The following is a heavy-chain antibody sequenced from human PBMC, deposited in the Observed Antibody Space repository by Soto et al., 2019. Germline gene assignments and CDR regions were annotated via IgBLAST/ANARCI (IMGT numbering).Heavy chain of an antibody. V-gene: IGHV1-69*02. J-gene: IGHJ3*02. Sequence: SVKVSCKASGGTFSSYTISWVRQAPGQGLEWMGRIIPILGIANYAQKFQGRVTITADKSTSTAYMELSSLRSEDTAVYYCDAWDPAYCSRTSCKQDAFDIWGQGTMVTVSS. D-gene: IGHD2-2*01. CDR3: DAWDPAYCSRTSCKQDAFDI. CDR2: IIPILGIA. CDR1: GGTFSSYT.